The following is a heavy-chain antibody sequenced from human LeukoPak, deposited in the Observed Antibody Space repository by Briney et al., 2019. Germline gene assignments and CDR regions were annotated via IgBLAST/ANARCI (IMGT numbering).Heavy chain of an antibody. V-gene: IGHV4-34*01. D-gene: IGHD2-8*02. CDR1: VGPFSAYY. Sequence: PSETLSLTCAFYVGPFSAYYWTCLRHPPGSGLEWIVEISHRGITQYPPPLKSRVTISLGTSKNQFSLKLTSVTAPDTPLYYRATYWSTGNSDSWGQGTLVTVPS. CDR2: ISHRGIT. J-gene: IGHJ4*02. CDR3: ATYWSTGNSDS.